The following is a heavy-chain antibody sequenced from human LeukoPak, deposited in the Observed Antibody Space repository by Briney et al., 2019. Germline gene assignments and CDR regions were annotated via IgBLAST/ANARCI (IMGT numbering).Heavy chain of an antibody. J-gene: IGHJ3*02. CDR2: IYYSGST. V-gene: IGHV4-31*03. D-gene: IGHD2-21*01. CDR3: ASSSSNIPYAFDI. Sequence: PSETLSLTCTVSGGSISSGGYYWSWIRQHPGKGLEWIGYIYYSGSTYYNPSLKSRVTISVDTSKNQFSLKLSSVTAADTAVYYCASSSSNIPYAFDIWGQGTMVTVSS. CDR1: GGSISSGGYY.